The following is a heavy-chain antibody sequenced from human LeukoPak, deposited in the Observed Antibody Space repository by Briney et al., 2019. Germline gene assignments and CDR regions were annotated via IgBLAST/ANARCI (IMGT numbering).Heavy chain of an antibody. V-gene: IGHV4-39*07. CDR2: IYYSGST. CDR1: GGSIRSSSYY. Sequence: SETLSLTCTVSGGSIRSSSYYWGWIRQPPGKGLEWIGHIYYSGSTFYNPSLKSRVTISVDTSKNQFSLKLRSVTAADTAMFYCARLYGNFQNYYDYWGQGTLVAVSS. CDR3: ARLYGNFQNYYDY. J-gene: IGHJ4*02. D-gene: IGHD1-7*01.